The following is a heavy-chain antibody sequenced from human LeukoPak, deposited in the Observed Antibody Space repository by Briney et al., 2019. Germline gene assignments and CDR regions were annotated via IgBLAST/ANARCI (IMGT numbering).Heavy chain of an antibody. CDR3: ARLTGGSREIIDY. CDR2: INPNSGGT. D-gene: IGHD1-26*01. CDR1: GYTFTGYY. J-gene: IGHJ4*02. V-gene: IGHV1-2*02. Sequence: GASVKVSCKASGYTFTGYYMHWVGQAPGQGREWRGWINPNSGGTNYAQKFQGRVTMTRDTSISTAYMELSRLRSDDTAVYYCARLTGGSREIIDYWGQGTLVTVSS.